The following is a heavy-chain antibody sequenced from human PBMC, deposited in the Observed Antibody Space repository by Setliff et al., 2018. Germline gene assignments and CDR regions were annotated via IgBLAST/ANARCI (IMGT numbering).Heavy chain of an antibody. D-gene: IGHD2-2*01. CDR1: GGTFSRFA. V-gene: IGHV1-18*01. CDR2: ISAYNGNT. Sequence: AASVKVSCKASGGTFSRFAINWVRQAPGQGLEWMGWISAYNGNTNYAQKFQGRVTMTTDTPTSTAYMELRSLRSDDTAVYYCARGPPDFVVVPAAAKFDFWGQGTLVTVSS. CDR3: ARGPPDFVVVPAAAKFDF. J-gene: IGHJ4*02.